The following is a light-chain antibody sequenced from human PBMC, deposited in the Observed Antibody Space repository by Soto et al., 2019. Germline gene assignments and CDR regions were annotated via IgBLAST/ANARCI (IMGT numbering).Light chain of an antibody. J-gene: IGKJ1*01. CDR2: AAS. Sequence: DIVMTQSPLSLPVTPGEPASVSCRSSQSLLHSNGYNYLDWYLQKPGQSPQLLIYAASSLQRGVQSTFSGSGSGTDFTLTITSLQPEDFATYYCQQSYSFPWTFGQGTKVDIK. CDR3: QQSYSFPWT. CDR1: QSLLHSNGYNY. V-gene: IGKV2-28*01.